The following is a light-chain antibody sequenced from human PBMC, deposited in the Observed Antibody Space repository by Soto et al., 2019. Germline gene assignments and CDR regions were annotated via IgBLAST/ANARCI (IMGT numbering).Light chain of an antibody. J-gene: IGLJ3*02. CDR1: SSDVGDGDF. CDR2: KVS. V-gene: IGLV2-14*01. CDR3: CSYTRSYTWV. Sequence: QSALTQPPSVSGSPRQSITISCTGNSSDVGDGDFVSWYQQRPGNAPKLMIYKVSNRPSGVSNRFSGSKSGNTASLTISGLQAEDEADYYCCSYTRSYTWVFGGGTKLTVL.